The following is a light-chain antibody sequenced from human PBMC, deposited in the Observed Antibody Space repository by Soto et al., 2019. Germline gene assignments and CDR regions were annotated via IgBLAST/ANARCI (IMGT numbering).Light chain of an antibody. CDR1: QSVSSY. Sequence: EIVLTQSPGTLSLSPGERATLSCRASQSVSSYLAWYQQKPGQAPRLLIYDASNRATGTPARFSGSGSGTDFTLTISRLEPEDFAVYYCQQYGSSGTFGQGTKVDI. V-gene: IGKV3-20*01. CDR2: DAS. CDR3: QQYGSSGT. J-gene: IGKJ1*01.